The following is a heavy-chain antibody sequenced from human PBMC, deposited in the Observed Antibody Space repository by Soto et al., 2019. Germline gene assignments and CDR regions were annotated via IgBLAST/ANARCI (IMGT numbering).Heavy chain of an antibody. CDR2: ISGSGGST. Sequence: PGGSLRLSCAASGFTFSSYSMSWVRQAPWKGLEWVSAISGSGGSTYYADSVKGRFTISRDNSKNTLYLQMNSLRAEDTAVYYCAKDVDTMILLGITIGPFDYLGQGTLVTVSS. J-gene: IGHJ4*02. D-gene: IGHD3-22*01. V-gene: IGHV3-23*01. CDR3: AKDVDTMILLGITIGPFDY. CDR1: GFTFSSYS.